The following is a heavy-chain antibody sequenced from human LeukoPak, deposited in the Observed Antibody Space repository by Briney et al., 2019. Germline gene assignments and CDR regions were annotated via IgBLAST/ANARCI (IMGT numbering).Heavy chain of an antibody. CDR3: AREESRYCSGGSCYSLYGMDV. D-gene: IGHD2-15*01. CDR1: GFTVSSNY. CDR2: IYSGGST. V-gene: IGHV3-53*01. J-gene: IGHJ6*02. Sequence: GGSLRLSCAASGFTVSSNYMSWVRQAPGKGLEWVSVIYSGGSTYYADSVKGRFTISRDNSKNTLYLQMNSLRAEDTAVYYCAREESRYCSGGSCYSLYGMDVWGQGTTVTVSS.